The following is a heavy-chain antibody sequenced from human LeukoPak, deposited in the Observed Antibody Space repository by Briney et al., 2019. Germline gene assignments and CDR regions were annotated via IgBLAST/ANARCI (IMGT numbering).Heavy chain of an antibody. CDR1: GGSISSGDYY. D-gene: IGHD4-23*01. V-gene: IGHV4-61*08. CDR3: ARTRAYGGRPDY. CDR2: IYYSGST. Sequence: SETLSLTCTVSGGSISSGDYYWSWIRQPPGKGLEWIGYIYYSGSTNYNPSLKSRVTISVDTSKNQFSLKLNSVTAADTAVYYCARTRAYGGRPDYWGQGTLVTVSS. J-gene: IGHJ4*02.